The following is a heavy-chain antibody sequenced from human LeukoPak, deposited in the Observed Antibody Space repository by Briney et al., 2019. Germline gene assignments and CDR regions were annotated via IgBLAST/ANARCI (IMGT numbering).Heavy chain of an antibody. V-gene: IGHV3-23*01. CDR2: ISSSGYTT. D-gene: IGHD1-26*01. J-gene: IGHJ6*02. Sequence: PGGSLRLSCEASGFTFANYAMSWVRQAPGKGLEWVSGISSSGYTTYYADSVKGRFTIPRDNSKDTLYLQMNSLRAGDTAVYYCAKDFSSWGPSGMDVWGQGTTVTVSS. CDR1: GFTFANYA. CDR3: AKDFSSWGPSGMDV.